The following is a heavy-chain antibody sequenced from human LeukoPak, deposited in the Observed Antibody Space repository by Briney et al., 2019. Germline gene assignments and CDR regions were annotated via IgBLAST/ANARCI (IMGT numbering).Heavy chain of an antibody. CDR2: IYHSGST. Sequence: SETLSLTCAVSGYSISSGYYWGWIRQPPGKGLEWMRSIYHSGSTYYNPSLKSRVTISVDTSKNQFSLKLSSVTAADTAVYYCARHAPQFRFLDDAFDIWGQGTMVTVSS. V-gene: IGHV4-38-2*01. D-gene: IGHD3-3*01. CDR3: ARHAPQFRFLDDAFDI. J-gene: IGHJ3*02. CDR1: GYSISSGYY.